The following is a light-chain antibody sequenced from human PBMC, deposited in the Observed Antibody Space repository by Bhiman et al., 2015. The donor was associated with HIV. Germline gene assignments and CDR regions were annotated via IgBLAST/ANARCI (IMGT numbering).Light chain of an antibody. CDR2: GNS. J-gene: IGLJ1*01. CDR3: QSYDSSLSALV. CDR1: SSNIGAGYD. Sequence: QSVLTQPPSVSGAPGQRVTISCTGSSSNIGAGYDVHWYQQLPGTAPKLLIYGNSNRPSGVPDRFSGSTSGDTAALTFTGAQAEDEADYYCQSYDSSLSALVFGTGTKVTVL. V-gene: IGLV1-40*01.